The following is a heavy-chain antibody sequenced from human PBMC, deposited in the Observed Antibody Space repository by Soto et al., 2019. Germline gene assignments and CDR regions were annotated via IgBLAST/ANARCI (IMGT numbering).Heavy chain of an antibody. V-gene: IGHV3-53*01. CDR1: GFTVSSNY. D-gene: IGHD5-12*01. CDR2: IYSGGST. Sequence: EVQLVESGGGLIQPGGSLRLSCAASGFTVSSNYMSWVHQAPGKGLKWVSLIYSGGSTYYADSVKGRFTISRDNSKNTLYLQMNSLRAEDTAVYYCARGSRVATGGLWGQGTLVTVSS. J-gene: IGHJ4*02. CDR3: ARGSRVATGGL.